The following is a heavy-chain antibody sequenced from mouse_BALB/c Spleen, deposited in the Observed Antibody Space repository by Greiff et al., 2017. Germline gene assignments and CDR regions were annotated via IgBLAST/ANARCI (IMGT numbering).Heavy chain of an antibody. D-gene: IGHD1-1*02. J-gene: IGHJ2*01. Sequence: EVQLQQSGTVLARPGASVKMSCKASGYSFTSYWMHWVKQRPGQGLEWIGAIYPGNSDTSYNQKFKGKAKLTAVTSASTAYMELSSLTNEDSAVYYCTRVWYQYYFDYWGQGTTLTVSS. CDR2: IYPGNSDT. CDR3: TRVWYQYYFDY. V-gene: IGHV1-5*01. CDR1: GYSFTSYW.